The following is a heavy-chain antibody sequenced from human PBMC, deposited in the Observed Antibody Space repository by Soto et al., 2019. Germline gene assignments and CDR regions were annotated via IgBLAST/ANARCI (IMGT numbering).Heavy chain of an antibody. Sequence: SETLSLTCTLSGGSVRAPDWWNWVRQSPDKGLEWIAEVHISGHINYNPSLRSRVSVSIDSSKNQFYLNLNSVTAADTAIYYCARVRQGCSANNCYFDPWGQGTQATVSS. CDR1: GGSVRAPDW. J-gene: IGHJ5*01. D-gene: IGHD1-1*01. V-gene: IGHV4-4*02. CDR3: ARVRQGCSANNCYFDP. CDR2: VHISGHI.